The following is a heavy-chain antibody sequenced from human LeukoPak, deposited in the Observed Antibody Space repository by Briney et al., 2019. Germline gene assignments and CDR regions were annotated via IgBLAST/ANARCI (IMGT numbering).Heavy chain of an antibody. CDR1: GYTFTSYD. Sequence: GASVKVSCKASGYTFTSYDINWVRQATGQGLEWMGWMNPNSGNTGYAQKFQGRVTMTRNTSISTAYMELSSLRSEDTAVYYCARAVTLYYDILTGSNWFDPWGQGTLVTVSS. D-gene: IGHD3-9*01. CDR3: ARAVTLYYDILTGSNWFDP. CDR2: MNPNSGNT. V-gene: IGHV1-8*01. J-gene: IGHJ5*02.